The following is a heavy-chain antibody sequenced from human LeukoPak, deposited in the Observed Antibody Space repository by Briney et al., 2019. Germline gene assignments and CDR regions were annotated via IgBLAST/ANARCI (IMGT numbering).Heavy chain of an antibody. CDR2: IYSGGTT. Sequence: GGSLRLSCAASGFTVNNNYMTWVRQAPGKGLEWVSVIYSGGTTYYADSVTGRFTISRDNSKNTLYLQMNSLRVDDTAVYYCARDPGIRNGMDVWGQGTTVTVSS. CDR1: GFTVNNNY. V-gene: IGHV3-53*01. D-gene: IGHD2/OR15-2a*01. CDR3: ARDPGIRNGMDV. J-gene: IGHJ6*02.